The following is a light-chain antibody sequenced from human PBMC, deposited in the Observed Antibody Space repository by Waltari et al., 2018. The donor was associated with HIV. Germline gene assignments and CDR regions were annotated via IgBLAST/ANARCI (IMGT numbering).Light chain of an antibody. CDR1: SSNIGSNT. V-gene: IGLV1-44*01. CDR2: SNN. J-gene: IGLJ1*01. CDR3: AAWDDSLNGYV. Sequence: QSVLTQPHSASGTPGQRVTISCSGSSSNIGSNTVNWYQQLPGTAPTLLIYSNNQRPSGVPDRFSGSKSGTSASLAISGLQSEDEADYYCAAWDDSLNGYVFGTGTKVTVL.